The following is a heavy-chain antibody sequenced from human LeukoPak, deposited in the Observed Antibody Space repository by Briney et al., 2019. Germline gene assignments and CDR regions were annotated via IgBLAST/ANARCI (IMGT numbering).Heavy chain of an antibody. Sequence: SETLSLTCTVSGDSISSGNYWGWIRQPPGKGLEWIGSFYHSGSTSYNPSLKSRVTISVDTFKNQFSLKLTSVTAADTAVYYCARGYYDSSGSFSGFDYWGQGTLSPSPQ. CDR3: ARGYYDSSGSFSGFDY. CDR2: FYHSGST. CDR1: GDSISSGNY. V-gene: IGHV4-38-2*02. J-gene: IGHJ4*02. D-gene: IGHD3-22*01.